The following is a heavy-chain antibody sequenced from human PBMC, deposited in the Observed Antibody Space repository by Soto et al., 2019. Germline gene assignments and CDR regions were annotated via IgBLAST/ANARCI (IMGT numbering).Heavy chain of an antibody. CDR1: GGSSSSSSYY. Sequence: SETLSLTCTVSGGSSSSSSYYWGWIRQPPGKGLEWIGSMYYSGSTYHNPSLKSRVTISVDTSKNQFSLKLSSVTAADTAVYYCARVPRDVLRYFDWLPGGVWFDPWGQGTLVTVSS. CDR3: ARVPRDVLRYFDWLPGGVWFDP. D-gene: IGHD3-9*01. CDR2: MYYSGST. J-gene: IGHJ5*02. V-gene: IGHV4-39*07.